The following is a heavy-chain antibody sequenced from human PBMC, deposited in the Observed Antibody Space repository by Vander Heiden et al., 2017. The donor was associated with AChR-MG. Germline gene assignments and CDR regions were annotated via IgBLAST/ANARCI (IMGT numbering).Heavy chain of an antibody. J-gene: IGHJ5*02. CDR1: GFTLRTYS. CDR2: ISSSSSTI. V-gene: IGHV3-48*01. Sequence: EVQLVESGGGLAQPGGSLRLSCVASGFTLRTYSMNWVGQAPGKGPEWVSYISSSSSTIYYADSVRGRFTISRDNAKNSLYLQMNSLRAEDTAVYYCARDLAAEAPWGQGTLVTVSS. CDR3: ARDLAAEAP. D-gene: IGHD2-15*01.